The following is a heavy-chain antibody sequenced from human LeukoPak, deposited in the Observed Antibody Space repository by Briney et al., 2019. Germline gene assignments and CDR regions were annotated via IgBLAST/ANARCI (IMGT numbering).Heavy chain of an antibody. CDR2: VNSDGSRK. CDR3: ARERQYDMDV. J-gene: IGHJ6*02. CDR1: GFTFSSHW. Sequence: PGGSLRLSCVASGFTFSSHWMHWVRQAPGSGLVWVSRVNSDGSRKSYADSVKGRFTISRDNAKNTLYLQMNSLRAEDMAVYYCARERQYDMDVWGQGTTVTVSS. V-gene: IGHV3-74*01.